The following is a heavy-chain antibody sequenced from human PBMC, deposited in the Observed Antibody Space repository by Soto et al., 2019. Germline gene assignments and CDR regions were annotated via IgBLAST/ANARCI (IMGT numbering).Heavy chain of an antibody. CDR1: GFTFSSYG. CDR2: IWYDGSNK. J-gene: IGHJ3*02. D-gene: IGHD3-16*01. CDR3: ARDPPGGGGSAFDI. V-gene: IGHV3-33*01. Sequence: VQLVESGGGVVQPGRSLRLSCAASGFTFSSYGMHWVRQAPGKGLEWVAVIWYDGSNKYYADSVKGRFTISRDNSKNTLYLQMNSLRAEDTAVYYCARDPPGGGGSAFDIWGQGTMVTVSS.